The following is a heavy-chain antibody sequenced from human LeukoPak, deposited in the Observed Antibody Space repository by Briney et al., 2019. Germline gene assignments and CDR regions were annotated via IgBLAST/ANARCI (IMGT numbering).Heavy chain of an antibody. D-gene: IGHD6-19*01. CDR1: GGSISSYY. J-gene: IGHJ4*02. CDR2: IYYSGST. V-gene: IGHV4-59*01. Sequence: SETLSLTCTVSGGSISSYYWSWIRQPPGKGLEWIGYIYYSGSTNYNPSLKSRVTISVDTSKNQFSLKLSSVTAADTAVYYCARSLSQWLVPRGYFDYWGQGTLVTVSS. CDR3: ARSLSQWLVPRGYFDY.